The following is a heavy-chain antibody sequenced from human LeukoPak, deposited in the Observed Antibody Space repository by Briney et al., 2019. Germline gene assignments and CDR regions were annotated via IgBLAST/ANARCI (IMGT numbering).Heavy chain of an antibody. CDR3: AGRGDRDAFDI. CDR2: ITWDGGYT. Sequence: PGGSLRLSCAASGFTFTSYTMHWVRQAPGKGLEWVSLITWDGGYTYYADSVKGRFTISRDNSKNTLYLQMNSLRAEDTAVYYCAGRGDRDAFDIWGQGTMVTVSS. CDR1: GFTFTSYT. J-gene: IGHJ3*02. D-gene: IGHD2-21*02. V-gene: IGHV3-43*01.